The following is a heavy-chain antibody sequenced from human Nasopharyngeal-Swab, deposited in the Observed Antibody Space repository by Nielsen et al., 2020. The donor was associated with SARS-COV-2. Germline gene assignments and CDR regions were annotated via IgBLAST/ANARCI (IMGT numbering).Heavy chain of an antibody. CDR1: GFTFSSYS. CDR2: ISSSSSYI. D-gene: IGHD3-3*01. Sequence: GESLKISFAAPGFTFSSYSMNWVRQAPGKGLEWVSSISSSSSYIYYADSVKGRFTISRDNAKNSLYLQMNSLRAEDTAVYYCARDSAVYDFWSGYSGYYYYGMDVWGQGTTVTVSS. V-gene: IGHV3-21*01. CDR3: ARDSAVYDFWSGYSGYYYYGMDV. J-gene: IGHJ6*02.